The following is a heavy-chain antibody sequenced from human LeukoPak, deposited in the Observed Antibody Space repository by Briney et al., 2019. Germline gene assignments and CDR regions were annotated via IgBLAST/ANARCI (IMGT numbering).Heavy chain of an antibody. CDR1: GFTFSSYA. CDR2: ISGSCGST. J-gene: IGHJ4*02. V-gene: IGHV3-23*01. Sequence: GGSLRLSCAASGFTFSSYAMTWVRQAPGKGLEWVSAISGSCGSTYYADSVKGRFIISRDKTKNTPYMQMNSLTVEDTAVYYSATDIYGAYYDFWSGYSPVDYWGQGTMVTVSS. CDR3: ATDIYGAYYDFWSGYSPVDY. D-gene: IGHD3-3*01.